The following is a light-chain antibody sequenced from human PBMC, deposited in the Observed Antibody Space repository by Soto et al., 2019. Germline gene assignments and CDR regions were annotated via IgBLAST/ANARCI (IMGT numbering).Light chain of an antibody. CDR1: SSDFGGYNY. CDR2: DVS. Sequence: HSALTQPASVSGSPGQSITISCTGTSSDFGGYNYVSWYQQLPGKAPKLMIYDVSNRPSGVSNRFSGSKSGNTASLTISGLQAEDEADYYCSSYTSTSTYVVFGGGTKVTVL. V-gene: IGLV2-14*03. CDR3: SSYTSTSTYVV. J-gene: IGLJ2*01.